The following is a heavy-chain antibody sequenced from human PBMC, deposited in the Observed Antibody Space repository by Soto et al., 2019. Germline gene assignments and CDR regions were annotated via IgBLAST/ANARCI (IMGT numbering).Heavy chain of an antibody. CDR2: INAGNGNT. V-gene: IGHV1-3*01. J-gene: IGHJ3*02. Sequence: ASVKVSCKASGYTFTSYAMHWVRQAPGQRLEWMGWINAGNGNTKYSQKFQGRVTITRDTSASTAYMELSSLRSEDTVVYYCGRRGLLTGVGFREAFDIWGQGQMVTVSS. CDR1: GYTFTSYA. CDR3: GRRGLLTGVGFREAFDI. D-gene: IGHD7-27*01.